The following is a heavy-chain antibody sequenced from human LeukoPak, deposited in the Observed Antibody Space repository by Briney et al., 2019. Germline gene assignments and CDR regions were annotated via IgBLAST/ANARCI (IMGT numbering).Heavy chain of an antibody. V-gene: IGHV1-24*01. CDR1: GYTLTELS. D-gene: IGHD3-3*01. Sequence: ASVKVSCKVSGYTLTELSMHWVRQAPGKGLEWMGGFDPEDGETIYAQKFQGRATMTEDTSTDTAYMELSSLRSEDTAVYYCATGKIPLEWLLIDYWGQGTLVTVSS. CDR2: FDPEDGET. CDR3: ATGKIPLEWLLIDY. J-gene: IGHJ4*02.